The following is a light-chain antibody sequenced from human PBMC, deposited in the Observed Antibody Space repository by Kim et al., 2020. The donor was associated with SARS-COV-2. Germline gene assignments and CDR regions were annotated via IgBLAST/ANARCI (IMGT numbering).Light chain of an antibody. Sequence: VSPGEIAGRSCKASQSVSNYVAWYQMKPGQAPRVIIFGAYMRASGIPARFSGSGSGTDFTLSISSLQSEDSAFYYCQHYNDWPGTFGQGTKLEI. V-gene: IGKV3-15*01. J-gene: IGKJ2*01. CDR3: QHYNDWPGT. CDR2: GAY. CDR1: QSVSNY.